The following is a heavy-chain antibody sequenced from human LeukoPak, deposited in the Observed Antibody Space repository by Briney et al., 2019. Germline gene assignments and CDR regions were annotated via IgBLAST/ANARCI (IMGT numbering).Heavy chain of an antibody. Sequence: PGGSLRLSCAASGFTFSSYEMNWVRQAPGKGLEWVSYISNSGNTIFYADFVKGRFTISRDNGKNSLYLQMNSLRAEDTAVYYCARVFSNPTGNDYWGQGTLVTVSS. CDR2: ISNSGNTI. V-gene: IGHV3-48*03. CDR1: GFTFSSYE. J-gene: IGHJ4*02. D-gene: IGHD1-1*01. CDR3: ARVFSNPTGNDY.